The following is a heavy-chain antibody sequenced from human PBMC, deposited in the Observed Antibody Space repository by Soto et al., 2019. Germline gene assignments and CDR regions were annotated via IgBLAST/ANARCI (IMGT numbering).Heavy chain of an antibody. CDR2: IYYSGST. CDR1: GGSISSYY. V-gene: IGHV4-59*01. Sequence: SETLSLTCTVSGGSISSYYWSWIRQPPGKGLEWIGYIYYSGSTNYNPSLKGRVTISVDTSKNQFSLKLSSVTAADTAVYYCARAWNGDYFDYWGQGTLVTVSS. D-gene: IGHD1-1*01. J-gene: IGHJ4*02. CDR3: ARAWNGDYFDY.